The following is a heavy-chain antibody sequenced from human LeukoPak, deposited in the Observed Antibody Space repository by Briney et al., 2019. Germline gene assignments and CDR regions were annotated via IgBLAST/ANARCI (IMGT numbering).Heavy chain of an antibody. CDR3: AREDYCGGDCYEN. CDR1: GGTLTTYA. CDR2: IIPIFGTA. V-gene: IGHV1-69*13. J-gene: IGHJ4*02. Sequence: GASVSVSCTSSGGTLTTYAISWVRQSPGHGLKWLGGIIPIFGTANYAQKFQGRVTITADESTSTAYMELSSLRSEDTAVYYCAREDYCGGDCYENWGQGTLVTVSS. D-gene: IGHD2-21*02.